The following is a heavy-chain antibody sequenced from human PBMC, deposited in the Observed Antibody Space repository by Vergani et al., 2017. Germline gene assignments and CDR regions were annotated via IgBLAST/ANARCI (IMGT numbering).Heavy chain of an antibody. D-gene: IGHD5-12*01. Sequence: EVQLLESGGDLVQPGGSLRLSCAASGFTFNHYAMNGVRQAPGKGLEWVSGISGSVGSTYYAGSVKGRFTISRDSSKNTLYLQMNSLSAGDTAVYYCAKANPRNSXYDYLYYYHAMDVWGQGTTVTSP. J-gene: IGHJ6*02. CDR1: GFTFNHYA. CDR2: ISGSVGST. CDR3: AKANPRNSXYDYLYYYHAMDV. V-gene: IGHV3-23*01.